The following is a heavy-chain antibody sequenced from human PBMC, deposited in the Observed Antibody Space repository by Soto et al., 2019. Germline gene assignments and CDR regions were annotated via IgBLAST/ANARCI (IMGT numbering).Heavy chain of an antibody. D-gene: IGHD2-2*01. V-gene: IGHV3-23*01. CDR2: ISGSGGST. CDR3: AKRGVVPAAIRYYYGMDV. Sequence: EVQLLESGGGLVQPGGSLRLSCAASGFTFSSYAMSWVRQAPGKGLEWVSAISGSGGSTYYADSVKGRFTISRDNSKNTLYLQMNSLRAEDTAVYYRAKRGVVPAAIRYYYGMDVWGQGTTVTVSS. J-gene: IGHJ6*02. CDR1: GFTFSSYA.